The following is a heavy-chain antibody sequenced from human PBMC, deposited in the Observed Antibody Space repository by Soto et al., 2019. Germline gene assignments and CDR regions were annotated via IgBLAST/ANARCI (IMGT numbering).Heavy chain of an antibody. Sequence: GGSLRLSCAASGFTFSSYSMNWVRQAPGKGLEWVSYISSSSSTIYYADSVKGRFTISRDNAKNSLYLQMNSLRDEAMSVYSKSRCGLVGSGPDAFDIWGQGTMVTVSS. D-gene: IGHD2-15*01. CDR1: GFTFSSYS. CDR2: ISSSSSTI. J-gene: IGHJ3*02. V-gene: IGHV3-48*02. CDR3: SRCGLVGSGPDAFDI.